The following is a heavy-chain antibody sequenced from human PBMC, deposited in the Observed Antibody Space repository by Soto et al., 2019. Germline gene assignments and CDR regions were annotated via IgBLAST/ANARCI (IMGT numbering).Heavy chain of an antibody. CDR3: AGSSSRLYNWFDP. J-gene: IGHJ5*02. D-gene: IGHD6-13*01. V-gene: IGHV1-2*02. CDR2: INPNSGGT. Sequence: ASVKVSCKASGYTFTGYYMHWVRQAPGQGLEWMGWINPNSGGTNYAQKFQGRVTMTRDTSISTAYMELSRLRSDDTAVYYCAGSSSRLYNWFDPWGQGTLVTVYS. CDR1: GYTFTGYY.